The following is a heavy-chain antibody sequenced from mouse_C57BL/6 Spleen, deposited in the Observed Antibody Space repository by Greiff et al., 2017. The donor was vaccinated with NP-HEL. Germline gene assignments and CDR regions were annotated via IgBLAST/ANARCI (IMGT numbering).Heavy chain of an antibody. CDR2: IDPETGGT. CDR1: GYTFTDYE. J-gene: IGHJ2*01. Sequence: QVQLKQSGAELVRPGASVTLSCKASGYTFTDYEMHWVKQTPVHGLEWIGAIDPETGGTAYNQKFKGKAILTADKSSSTAYMELRSLTSEDSAVYYCTRSTMITTDYFDYWGQGTTLTVSS. D-gene: IGHD2-4*01. CDR3: TRSTMITTDYFDY. V-gene: IGHV1-15*01.